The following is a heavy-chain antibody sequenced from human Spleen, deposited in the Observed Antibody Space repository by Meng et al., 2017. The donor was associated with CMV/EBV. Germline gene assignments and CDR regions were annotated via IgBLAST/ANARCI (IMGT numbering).Heavy chain of an antibody. Sequence: ASVKVSCKASGYTFTGYYMHWVRQAPGQGLEWMGWINPNSGGTNSAQNLQDRVTMTTDTSTTTAYMEVRNLRSDDTAVYYCARDQGEYSTYDFLWAAIYFDSWGQGTLVTVSS. V-gene: IGHV1-2*02. CDR1: GYTFTGYY. CDR2: INPNSGGT. J-gene: IGHJ4*02. D-gene: IGHD5-12*01. CDR3: ARDQGEYSTYDFLWAAIYFDS.